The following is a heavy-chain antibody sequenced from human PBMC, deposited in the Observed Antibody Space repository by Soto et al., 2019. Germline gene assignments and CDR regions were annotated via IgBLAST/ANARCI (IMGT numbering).Heavy chain of an antibody. V-gene: IGHV4-34*01. J-gene: IGHJ6*02. CDR2: INHSGST. CDR1: GGSFSGYY. Sequence: SETLSLTCAVYGGSFSGYYWSWIRQPPGKGLEWIGEINHSGSTNYNPSLKSRVTISVDTSKNQFSLKLSSVTAADTAVYYCARGSSGWYGRYYYYGMDVWGQGTTVTVSS. D-gene: IGHD6-19*01. CDR3: ARGSSGWYGRYYYYGMDV.